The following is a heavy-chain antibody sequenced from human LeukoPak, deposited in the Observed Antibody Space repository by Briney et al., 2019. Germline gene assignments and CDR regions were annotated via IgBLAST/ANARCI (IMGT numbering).Heavy chain of an antibody. CDR3: ARVGSYYDSSGYAFDI. CDR1: GGSISSGGYY. D-gene: IGHD3-22*01. J-gene: IGHJ3*02. V-gene: IGHV4-31*03. Sequence: PSETLSLTCTVSGGSISSGGYYWSWIRQHPGKGLEWIGYIYYSGSTYYNPSLKSRVTRSVDTSKNQFSLKLSSVTAADTAVYYCARVGSYYDSSGYAFDIWGQGTMVTVSS. CDR2: IYYSGST.